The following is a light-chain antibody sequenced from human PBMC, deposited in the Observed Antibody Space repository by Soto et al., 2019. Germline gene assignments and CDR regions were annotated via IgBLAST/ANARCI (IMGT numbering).Light chain of an antibody. CDR2: AAS. V-gene: IGKV1-9*01. CDR1: QGISSY. Sequence: DIQLTQSPSFLSASVGDRVTITCRASQGISSYLAWYQQKPGKAPKLLIYAASTLQSGVPSRFRGSGSGTEFTLTISRLPPEDFATYYCQHLDSYSTFGQGTRLEIK. CDR3: QHLDSYST. J-gene: IGKJ5*01.